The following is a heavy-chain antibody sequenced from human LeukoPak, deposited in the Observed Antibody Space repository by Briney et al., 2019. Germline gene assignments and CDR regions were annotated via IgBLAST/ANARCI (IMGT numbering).Heavy chain of an antibody. V-gene: IGHV3-21*04. J-gene: IGHJ4*02. Sequence: GGSLRLSCVASGFTLSSYAMSWVRQAPGKGLHWVSSLGISGGYTWYAGSVKGRFTISRDNAKNSLYLQMNSLRAEDTAVYYCASQTYPSGWYEPLYFDYWGQGTLVTVSS. CDR1: GFTLSSYA. CDR2: LGISGGYT. D-gene: IGHD6-19*01. CDR3: ASQTYPSGWYEPLYFDY.